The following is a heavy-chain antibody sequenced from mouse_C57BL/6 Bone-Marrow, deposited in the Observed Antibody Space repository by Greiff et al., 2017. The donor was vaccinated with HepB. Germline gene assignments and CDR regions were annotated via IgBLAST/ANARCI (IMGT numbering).Heavy chain of an antibody. J-gene: IGHJ2*01. D-gene: IGHD5-2*01. V-gene: IGHV1-42*01. CDR2: INPSTGGT. CDR3: ARPTNTYYFDY. Sequence: VHVKQSGPELVKPGASVKISCKASGYSFTGYYMNWVKQSPEKSLEWIGEINPSTGGTTYNQKFKAKATLTVDKSSSTAYMQLKSLTSEDSAVYYCARPTNTYYFDYWGQGTTLTVSS. CDR1: GYSFTGYY.